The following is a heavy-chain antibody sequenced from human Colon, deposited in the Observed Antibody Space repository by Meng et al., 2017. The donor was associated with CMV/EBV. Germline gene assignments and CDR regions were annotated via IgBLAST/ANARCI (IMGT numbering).Heavy chain of an antibody. V-gene: IGHV3-9*01. J-gene: IGHJ4*02. D-gene: IGHD2-15*01. CDR2: ISWSSGRI. CDR1: GFTFDDYA. Sequence: GGSLRLSCAASGFTFDDYAMHWVRHAPGKGLEWVSGISWSSGRIGYTDSVKGRFTISRDNAKNSLHLQMNSLRVEDTALYYCVKDMKAYCSGGGCYGTSMDYWGQGTLVTVSS. CDR3: VKDMKAYCSGGGCYGTSMDY.